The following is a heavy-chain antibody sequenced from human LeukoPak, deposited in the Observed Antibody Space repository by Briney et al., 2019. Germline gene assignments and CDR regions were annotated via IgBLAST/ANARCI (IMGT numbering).Heavy chain of an antibody. CDR2: IRSKAYGGTT. J-gene: IGHJ6*03. V-gene: IGHV3-49*04. D-gene: IGHD3-10*01. CDR1: GFTFGDYA. CDR3: TTGGTMVRGVIGYYYYYMDV. Sequence: GGSLRLSCTASGFTFGDYAMSWVRQAPGKGLEGVGFIRSKAYGGTTEYAASVKGRFTISRDDSKSIAYLQMNSLKTEDTAVYYCTTGGTMVRGVIGYYYYYMDVWGKGTTVTISS.